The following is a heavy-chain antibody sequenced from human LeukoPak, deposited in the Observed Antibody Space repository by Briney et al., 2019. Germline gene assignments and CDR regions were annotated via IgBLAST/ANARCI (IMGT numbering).Heavy chain of an antibody. CDR3: ARDDCGDTCYPGGY. V-gene: IGHV1-3*01. D-gene: IGHD2-21*01. CDR2: IKAGNGDT. CDR1: GYIFTKYV. J-gene: IGHJ4*02. Sequence: VSVKVSCKASGYIFTKYVVHWVRQAPGQRPEWMGWIKAGNGDTKYSQNFQGRLTITRDTSASTVYMELSSLTSEDTALYYCARDDCGDTCYPGGYWGQGTLVTVSS.